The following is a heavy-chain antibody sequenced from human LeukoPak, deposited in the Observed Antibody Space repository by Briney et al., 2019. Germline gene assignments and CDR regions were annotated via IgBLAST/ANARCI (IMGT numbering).Heavy chain of an antibody. J-gene: IGHJ4*02. CDR2: IYYSGST. CDR3: AREGYSYGPFEY. Sequence: SETLSLTCTVSGGSISSYYWSWIRQPPGKGLEWIGYIYYSGSTNYNPSLKSRVTISVDTSKNQFSLKLSSVTAADTAVYYCAREGYSYGPFEYWGQGTLVTVSS. V-gene: IGHV4-59*01. D-gene: IGHD5-18*01. CDR1: GGSISSYY.